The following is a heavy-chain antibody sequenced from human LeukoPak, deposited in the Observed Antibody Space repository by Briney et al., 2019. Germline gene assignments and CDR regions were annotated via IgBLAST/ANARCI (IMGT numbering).Heavy chain of an antibody. V-gene: IGHV1-46*01. J-gene: IGHJ4*02. CDR3: ARGLSGYDILTGYYDY. CDR2: INPSGGST. Sequence: ASVKVSCKASGYTFTSYYMHWVRQAPGQGLEWMGIINPSGGSTSYAQKFQGRVTMTRDTSTSTVYRELSSLRSEDTAVYYCARGLSGYDILTGYYDYWGQGTLVTVSS. D-gene: IGHD3-9*01. CDR1: GYTFTSYY.